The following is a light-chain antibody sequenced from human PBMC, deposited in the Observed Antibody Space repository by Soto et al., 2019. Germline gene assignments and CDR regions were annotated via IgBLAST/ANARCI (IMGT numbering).Light chain of an antibody. Sequence: EGVLTQSPGTLSLSPGERATLSCRASQSVRSNYLAWYQQRPGQAPRLLIYDASSRATGVPDRFSGSGSGTDFTLTISRLEPEDFAVYYCHQYGGSPGTLGQGTKVEIK. V-gene: IGKV3-20*01. J-gene: IGKJ1*01. CDR3: HQYGGSPGT. CDR1: QSVRSNY. CDR2: DAS.